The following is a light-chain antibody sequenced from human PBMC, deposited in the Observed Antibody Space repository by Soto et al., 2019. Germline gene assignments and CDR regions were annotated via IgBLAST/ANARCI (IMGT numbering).Light chain of an antibody. Sequence: QSALTQPRSVSGSPGQSVTISCTGTSNDVAYYNYVSWYQQHPGKAPKLMIYDVTKRPSGVPDRFSGSKSGNTASLTISGLQTEDEADYYCCSYAGSNTEVFGGGTKVTVL. J-gene: IGLJ2*01. CDR1: SNDVAYYNY. V-gene: IGLV2-11*01. CDR3: CSYAGSNTEV. CDR2: DVT.